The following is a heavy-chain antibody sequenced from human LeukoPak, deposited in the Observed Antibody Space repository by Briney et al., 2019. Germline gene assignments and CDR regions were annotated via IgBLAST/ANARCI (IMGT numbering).Heavy chain of an antibody. Sequence: ETLSLTCTVSGVSISSYYWSWIRQPPGKGLEWVSGISPNGVITYYADSVKGRFTISRDNSKGTVYLQMNSLRPEDTAVYYCAKDDAWLQYGTWGRGTLVTVSS. V-gene: IGHV3-23*01. J-gene: IGHJ5*02. CDR3: AKDDAWLQYGT. CDR2: ISPNGVIT. D-gene: IGHD5-24*01. CDR1: GVSISSYY.